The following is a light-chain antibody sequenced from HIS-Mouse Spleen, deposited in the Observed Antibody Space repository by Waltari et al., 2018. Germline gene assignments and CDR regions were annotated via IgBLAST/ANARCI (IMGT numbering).Light chain of an antibody. V-gene: IGLV2-18*02. CDR1: SSDVGSYNR. J-gene: IGLJ1*01. Sequence: QSALTQPPSVSGSPGQSVTISCTGTSSDVGSYNRVSWYQQPPGTAPKLMIYEVSNPPSGGPDRFSGSKSGNTASLTISGLQAEDEADYYCSSYTSSSTVFGTGTKVTVL. CDR3: SSYTSSSTV. CDR2: EVS.